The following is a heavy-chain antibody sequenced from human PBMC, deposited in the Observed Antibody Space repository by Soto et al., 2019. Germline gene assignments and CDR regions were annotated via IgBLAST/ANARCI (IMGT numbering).Heavy chain of an antibody. J-gene: IGHJ5*02. CDR3: AGEEQQLVFDP. D-gene: IGHD6-13*01. Sequence: ASVKVSCKASGCTFSSYTIRWVRQAPGQGLEWMGRIIPILGIANYSQKFQGRVTITADKSTSTAYMELSRLRSEDTAVYYCAGEEQQLVFDPWGQGTLVTVSS. V-gene: IGHV1-69*02. CDR1: GCTFSSYT. CDR2: IIPILGIA.